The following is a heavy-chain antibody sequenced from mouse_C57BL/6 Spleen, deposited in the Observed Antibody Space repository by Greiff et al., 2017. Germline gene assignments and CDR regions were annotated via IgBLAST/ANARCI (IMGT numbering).Heavy chain of an antibody. D-gene: IGHD2-14*01. V-gene: IGHV1-82*01. J-gene: IGHJ2*01. CDR1: GYAFSSSW. CDR2: IYPGDGDT. Sequence: QVQLQQSGAELVKPGASVKISCKASGYAFSSSWMNWVKQRPGKGLEWIGRIYPGDGDTNYNGKFKGKATLTADTSSSTAYMQLSSLTSEDSAVYFCARGTEYYFDYWGQGTTLTVSS. CDR3: ARGTEYYFDY.